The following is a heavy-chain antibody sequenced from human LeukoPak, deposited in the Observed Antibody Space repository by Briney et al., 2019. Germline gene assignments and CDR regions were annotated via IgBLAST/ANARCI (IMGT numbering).Heavy chain of an antibody. CDR2: ISGSGGNT. CDR1: GFTFSSYA. D-gene: IGHD2-2*01. V-gene: IGHV3-23*01. J-gene: IGHJ3*02. Sequence: GGSLRLSCAASGFTFSSYAMSWVRQAPGKGLEWVSLISGSGGNTYYADSVKGRFTISRDNSKNTLYLQMNSLRADDTAVYYCAKGYQLPTDAFDIWGQGTMVTVSS. CDR3: AKGYQLPTDAFDI.